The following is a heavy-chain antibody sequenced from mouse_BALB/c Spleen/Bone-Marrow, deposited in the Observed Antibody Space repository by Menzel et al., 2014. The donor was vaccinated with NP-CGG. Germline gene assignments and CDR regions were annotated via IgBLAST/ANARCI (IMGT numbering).Heavy chain of an antibody. D-gene: IGHD2-1*01. CDR3: ARDGNPYWYFDV. J-gene: IGHJ1*01. CDR1: GYTFTSYV. Sequence: EVQLQQSGPELVKPGASVKMSCKASGYTFTSYVMHWVKQTPGQGLEWIGYINPYNDGTKYNEKFKGKATLTSDKSSSTAYMELSSLTSEDSAVYYCARDGNPYWYFDVWGAGTTVTVSS. V-gene: IGHV1-14*01. CDR2: INPYNDGT.